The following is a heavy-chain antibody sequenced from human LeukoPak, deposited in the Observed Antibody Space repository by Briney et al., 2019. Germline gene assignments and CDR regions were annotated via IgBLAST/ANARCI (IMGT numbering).Heavy chain of an antibody. CDR2: INHSGST. V-gene: IGHV4-34*01. CDR1: GGSFSGYY. J-gene: IGHJ5*02. Sequence: SETLSLTCAVYGGSFSGYYWSWIRQPPGKGLEWIGEINHSGSTNYNPSLKSRVTISVDTSKNQFSLKLSSVTAADTAMYYCASKSYYGSGSPGGVWFDPWGQGTLVTVSS. D-gene: IGHD3-10*01. CDR3: ASKSYYGSGSPGGVWFDP.